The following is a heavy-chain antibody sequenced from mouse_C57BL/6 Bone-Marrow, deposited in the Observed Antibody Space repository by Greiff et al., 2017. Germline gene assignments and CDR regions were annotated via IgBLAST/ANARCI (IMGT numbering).Heavy chain of an antibody. J-gene: IGHJ1*03. V-gene: IGHV5-9*01. CDR2: ISGGGGNT. CDR1: GFTFSSYT. Sequence: EVKLMESGGGLVKPGGSLKLSCAASGFTFSSYTMSWVRQTPEERLEWVATISGGGGNTYYPDSVKGRFTISRDNAKNTLYLQMSSLRSEDTALYYCARSPYYYGSSYEGYFDVWGTGTTVTVSS. CDR3: ARSPYYYGSSYEGYFDV. D-gene: IGHD1-1*01.